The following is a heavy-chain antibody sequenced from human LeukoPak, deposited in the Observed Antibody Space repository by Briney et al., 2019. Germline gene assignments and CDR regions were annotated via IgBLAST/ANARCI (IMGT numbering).Heavy chain of an antibody. CDR3: ARDLLGYCSSTSCPGWGY. V-gene: IGHV1-18*04. CDR1: GYSFTSYG. CDR2: ISAYNGNT. J-gene: IGHJ4*02. D-gene: IGHD2-2*01. Sequence: GESLKISCKGSGYSFTSYGISWVRQAPGQGLEWMGWISAYNGNTNYAQKLQGRVTMTTDTSTSTAYMELRSLRSDDTAVYYCARDLLGYCSSTSCPGWGYWGQGTLVTVSS.